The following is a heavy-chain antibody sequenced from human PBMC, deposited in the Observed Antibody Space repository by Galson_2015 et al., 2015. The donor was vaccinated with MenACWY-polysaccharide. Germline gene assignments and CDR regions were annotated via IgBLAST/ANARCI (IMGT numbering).Heavy chain of an antibody. D-gene: IGHD3-22*01. Sequence: SLRVSCAASGFTVSSNYMSWVRQAPGKGLEWVSVIYSGGSTYYADSVKGRFTISRDNSKNTLYLQMNSLRAEDTAVYYCARDGYYYDSSGYYSDYWGQGTLVTVSS. CDR3: ARDGYYYDSSGYYSDY. J-gene: IGHJ4*02. CDR2: IYSGGST. V-gene: IGHV3-66*01. CDR1: GFTVSSNY.